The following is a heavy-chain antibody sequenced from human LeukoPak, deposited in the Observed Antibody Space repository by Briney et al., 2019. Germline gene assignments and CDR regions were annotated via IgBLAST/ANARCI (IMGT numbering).Heavy chain of an antibody. V-gene: IGHV3-11*04. CDR3: ARDRLGFGDFLLYYYYGMDV. CDR1: GGSFSGYY. Sequence: KASETLSLTCAVYGGSFSGYYWSWIRQPPGKGLEWVSYISSSSSTIYYADSVKGRFTISRGNAKNSLYLQMNSLRDEDTAVYYCARDRLGFGDFLLYYYYGMDVWGQGTTVTVSS. D-gene: IGHD3-10*01. CDR2: ISSSSSTI. J-gene: IGHJ6*02.